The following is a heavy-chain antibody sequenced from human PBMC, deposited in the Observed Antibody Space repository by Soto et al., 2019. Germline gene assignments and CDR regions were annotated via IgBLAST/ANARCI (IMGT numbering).Heavy chain of an antibody. CDR2: IYWDDSK. D-gene: IGHD1-26*01. CDR3: AHAYGGRSLY. CDR1: GFSLTTDRVG. J-gene: IGHJ4*02. V-gene: IGHV2-5*02. Sequence: QITLKESGPTLVKPTQTLTLTCTFSGFSLTTDRVGVGWIRQPPGEALEWLAVIYWDDSKTYRPSLESRLTITKDPSKNQVALTMTNMDSQDAATYYCAHAYGGRSLYWGQGTLVTVSS.